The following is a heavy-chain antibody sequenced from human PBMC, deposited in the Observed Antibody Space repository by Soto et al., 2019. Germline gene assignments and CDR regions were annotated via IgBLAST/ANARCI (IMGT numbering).Heavy chain of an antibody. CDR1: GYRFSDYG. J-gene: IGHJ5*01. CDR2: ISPYSDGT. D-gene: IGHD3-10*01. V-gene: IGHV1-18*01. CDR3: AKDHGTYGPNWIDS. Sequence: ASVKVSCKTSGYRFSDYGISWVRQAPGQGLEWLGWISPYSDGTKYAHIVQGRVYMSIDRSTRTAYMDLRSLRSDDAAVYYCAKDHGTYGPNWIDSWGQGTLVTVSS.